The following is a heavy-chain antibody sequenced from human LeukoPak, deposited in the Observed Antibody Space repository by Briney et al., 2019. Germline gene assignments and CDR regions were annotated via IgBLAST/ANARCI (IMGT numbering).Heavy chain of an antibody. J-gene: IGHJ4*02. CDR3: AKDWGNWGYGYYFDH. V-gene: IGHV3-30*18. CDR2: VSYDGSNK. Sequence: GGPLRLSCAASGFTFSTYGMHWVRQAPGKGLEWVAVVSYDGSNKYYGDSVKGRFTISRDNSKNTLYLQMNSLRAEDTAVYYCAKDWGNWGYGYYFDHWGQGTLVTVSS. CDR1: GFTFSTYG. D-gene: IGHD7-27*01.